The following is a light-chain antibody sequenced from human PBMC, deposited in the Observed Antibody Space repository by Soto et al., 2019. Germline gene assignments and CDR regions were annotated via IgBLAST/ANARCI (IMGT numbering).Light chain of an antibody. CDR3: QQYNNWPPYT. Sequence: EIVMTQSPATLSVSPGERATLSCRASQSVSSNLAWYQQKPGQAPRLLIYGASTRATGIPARFSGSGSVTEFTLTISSLQSEDFAVYDCQQYNNWPPYTFGQGTKLEI. J-gene: IGKJ2*01. V-gene: IGKV3-15*01. CDR2: GAS. CDR1: QSVSSN.